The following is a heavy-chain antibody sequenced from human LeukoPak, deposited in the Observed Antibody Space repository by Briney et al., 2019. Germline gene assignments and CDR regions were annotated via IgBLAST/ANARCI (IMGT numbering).Heavy chain of an antibody. J-gene: IGHJ4*02. CDR2: ISNSGEST. CDR1: GFIFSNYA. CDR3: ANDLRPYNSGADDY. V-gene: IGHV3-23*01. D-gene: IGHD5-18*01. Sequence: GGSLRLSCAASGFIFSNYAMSWVRQAPGKGLEWVSTISNSGESTYYADSAKARFTISRDNSKSTLYVQMNSLRAEDTAVYYCANDLRPYNSGADDYWGQGTLVTVSS.